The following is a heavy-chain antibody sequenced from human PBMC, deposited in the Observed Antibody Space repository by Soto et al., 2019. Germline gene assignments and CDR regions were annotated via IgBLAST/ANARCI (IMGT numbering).Heavy chain of an antibody. CDR2: INSDGSST. V-gene: IGHV3-74*01. D-gene: IGHD3-16*02. Sequence: PGGSLRLSCAASGFTFSNYAVTWVRQAPGKGLVWVSRINSDGSSTSYADSVKGRFTISRDNAKNTLYLQMNSLRAEDTAVYYCARGAPDYPRFSKVIPGIFDYWGQGTLVTVSS. CDR3: ARGAPDYPRFSKVIPGIFDY. J-gene: IGHJ4*02. CDR1: GFTFSNYA.